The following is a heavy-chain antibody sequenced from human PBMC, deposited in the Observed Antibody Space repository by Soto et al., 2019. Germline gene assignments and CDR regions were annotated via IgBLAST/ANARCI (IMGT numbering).Heavy chain of an antibody. D-gene: IGHD3-16*01. J-gene: IGHJ4*02. CDR1: GYSFTSYW. CDR3: ARTFGGHLYSFDF. CDR2: IYRGDSDI. Sequence: PGESLKISCKGSGYSFTSYWIAWVHQMPGKGLEWMGIIYRGDSDIRYSPSFQGQVTISADKSINTAYLQWSSLKASDTAIYYCARTFGGHLYSFDFWGQGTLVTVSS. V-gene: IGHV5-51*07.